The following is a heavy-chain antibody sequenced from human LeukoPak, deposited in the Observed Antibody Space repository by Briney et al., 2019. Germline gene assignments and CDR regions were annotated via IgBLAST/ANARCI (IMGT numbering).Heavy chain of an antibody. CDR1: GYTFTGYY. D-gene: IGHD2-15*01. CDR3: ARGTTAATPYYFAF. CDR2: IKPNSGGT. Sequence: ASVKVSCKASGYTFTGYYMHWVRQAPGQGLEWLGWIKPNSGGTNYAQKFQGRVTLTRDMSISTAYMELSGLTSDDTAIYYCARGTTAATPYYFAFWGQGTQVTVSS. J-gene: IGHJ4*02. V-gene: IGHV1-2*02.